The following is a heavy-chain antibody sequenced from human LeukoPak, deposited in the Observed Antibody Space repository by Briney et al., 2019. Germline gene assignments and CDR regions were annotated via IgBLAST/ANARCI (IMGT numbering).Heavy chain of an antibody. CDR3: ARRIAAAGTRWFDP. CDR2: IYPGDSDT. D-gene: IGHD6-13*01. CDR1: GNIFTSYW. J-gene: IGHJ5*02. Sequence: AESLKIFCKGSGNIFTSYWIGWVRQMPAKNLLWMGIIYPGDSDTRYSPSFQSRVTISADKSINPAYLQGSSLKGSDTAMYYCARRIAAAGTRWFDPWGQGTLVTVPS. V-gene: IGHV5-51*01.